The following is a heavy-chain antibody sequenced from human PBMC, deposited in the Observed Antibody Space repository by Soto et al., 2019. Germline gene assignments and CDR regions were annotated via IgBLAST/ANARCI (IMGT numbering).Heavy chain of an antibody. CDR2: ISYDGSNK. CDR3: AKDQTDYGDYGGGFDY. V-gene: IGHV3-30*18. J-gene: IGHJ4*02. CDR1: GFTFSSYG. Sequence: QVQLVESGGGVVQPGRSLRLSCAASGFTFSSYGMHWVRQAPGKGLEWVAVISYDGSNKYYADSVKGRFTISRDNSKNTLYLQMNSLRAEATAVYYCAKDQTDYGDYGGGFDYWGQGTLVTVSS. D-gene: IGHD4-17*01.